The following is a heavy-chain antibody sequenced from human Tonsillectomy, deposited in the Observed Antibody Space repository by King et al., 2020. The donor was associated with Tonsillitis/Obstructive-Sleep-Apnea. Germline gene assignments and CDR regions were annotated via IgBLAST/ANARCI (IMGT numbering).Heavy chain of an antibody. CDR2: ISYDGSNK. Sequence: QLVQSGGGVVQPGRSLTLSCAASGFTFSTYCMHWVRQAPGKGLEWVAVISYDGSNKYYADSVKGRFTISRDNSKNTLYLQMNSLRAEDTAVYYCAKDPGWFSNSPYYYLGRDVWGQGTTVTVSS. CDR1: GFTFSTYC. V-gene: IGHV3-30*18. CDR3: AKDPGWFSNSPYYYLGRDV. J-gene: IGHJ6*02. D-gene: IGHD4-11*01.